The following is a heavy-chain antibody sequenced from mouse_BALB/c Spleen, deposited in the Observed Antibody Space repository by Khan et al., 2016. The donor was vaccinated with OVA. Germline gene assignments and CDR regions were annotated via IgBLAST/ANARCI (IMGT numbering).Heavy chain of an antibody. CDR2: ISYSGST. J-gene: IGHJ3*01. CDR1: GYSITSDYA. V-gene: IGHV3-2*02. D-gene: IGHD3-3*01. CDR3: VRGRAY. Sequence: EVQLQESGPGLVKPSQSLSLTCTVTGYSITSDYAWNWIRQFPGNKLEWMGYISYSGSTSYTPSLKSRISVTRDPSKNQFLLQLNSVTSEDTATYYCVRGRAYWGQGTLVTVSA.